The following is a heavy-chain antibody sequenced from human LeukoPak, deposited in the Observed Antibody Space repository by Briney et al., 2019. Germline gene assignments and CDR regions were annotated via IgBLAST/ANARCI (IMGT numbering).Heavy chain of an antibody. D-gene: IGHD2-2*01. Sequence: SETLSLTCTVSGGSVTSGFYYWSWIRQPPGKGLEWIGHVYYSGSTNYNPSLKSRVTISVDTSRNQFSLKVSSVTAADTAVYYCARAAQTIGYCRGTTCRYYYFDYWGQGTLVTVSS. CDR1: GGSVTSGFYY. V-gene: IGHV4-61*01. CDR3: ARAAQTIGYCRGTTCRYYYFDY. J-gene: IGHJ4*02. CDR2: VYYSGST.